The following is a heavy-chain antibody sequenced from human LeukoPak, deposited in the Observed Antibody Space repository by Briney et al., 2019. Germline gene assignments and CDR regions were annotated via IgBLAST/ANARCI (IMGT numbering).Heavy chain of an antibody. CDR2: IDSDGSST. V-gene: IGHV3-74*01. D-gene: IGHD6-6*01. J-gene: IGHJ4*02. Sequence: GGSLRLSCAASGFTFNTYWMHWVRQAPGKGLVWVSRIDSDGSSTSYADSVKGRFTISRDNSKNTLYLQMSSLRAEDAAVYYCAKAIHSSSSGVVDYWGQGTLVTVSS. CDR3: AKAIHSSSSGVVDY. CDR1: GFTFNTYW.